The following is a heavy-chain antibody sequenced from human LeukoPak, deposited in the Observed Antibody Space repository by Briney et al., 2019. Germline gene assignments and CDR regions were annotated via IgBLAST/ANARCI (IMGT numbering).Heavy chain of an antibody. CDR3: ARYEYYFDY. CDR1: GGSISSSSYY. CDR2: IYYSGST. J-gene: IGHJ4*02. V-gene: IGHV4-39*07. D-gene: IGHD3-16*01. Sequence: PSETLSLTCTVSGGSISSSSYYWGWIRQPPGKGLEWIGSIYYSGSTYYNPSLKSRVTISVDTSKNQFSLKLSSVTAADTAAYYCARYEYYFDYWGQGTLVTVSS.